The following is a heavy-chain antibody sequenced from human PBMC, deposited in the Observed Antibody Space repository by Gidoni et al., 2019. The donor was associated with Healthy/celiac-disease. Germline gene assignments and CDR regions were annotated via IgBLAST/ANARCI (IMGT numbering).Heavy chain of an antibody. J-gene: IGHJ4*02. Sequence: EVQLLESGGGLVQPGGSLRLSCAASGFTFSSYAMSWVRQAPGKGLGWVSAISGSGGSTYYADSVKGRFTISRDNSKNTLYLQMNSLRAEDTAVYYCASQSTRGDYGASKYYWGQGTLVTVSS. CDR1: GFTFSSYA. CDR3: ASQSTRGDYGASKYY. V-gene: IGHV3-23*01. CDR2: ISGSGGST. D-gene: IGHD4-17*01.